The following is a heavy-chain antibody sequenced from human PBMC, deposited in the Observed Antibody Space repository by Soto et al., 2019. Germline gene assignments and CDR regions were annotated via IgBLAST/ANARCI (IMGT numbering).Heavy chain of an antibody. CDR1: GYTFTGYY. CDR2: INPNSGGT. CDR3: ARSPLDYYYGMDV. J-gene: IGHJ6*02. V-gene: IGHV1-2*04. Sequence: ASVKVSCKASGYTFTGYYMHWVRQAPGQGLEWMGWINPNSGGTNYAQKFQGWVTMTRDTSISTAYMELSRLRSDDTAVYYCARSPLDYYYGMDVWCQGTMVTVSS.